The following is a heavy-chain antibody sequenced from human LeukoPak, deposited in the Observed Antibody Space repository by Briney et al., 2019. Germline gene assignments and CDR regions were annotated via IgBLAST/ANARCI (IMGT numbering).Heavy chain of an antibody. D-gene: IGHD3-16*01. Sequence: GGSLRLSCAASGFTFSDYYMSWIRQAPGKGLEWVANIDQGEIQKYYVDSVRGRFTISRDNARNSLYLQMNSLRAEDTAVYYCALWGGGGFDYWGQGTLVTVSS. CDR1: GFTFSDYY. CDR3: ALWGGGGFDY. J-gene: IGHJ4*02. CDR2: IDQGEIQK. V-gene: IGHV3-7*01.